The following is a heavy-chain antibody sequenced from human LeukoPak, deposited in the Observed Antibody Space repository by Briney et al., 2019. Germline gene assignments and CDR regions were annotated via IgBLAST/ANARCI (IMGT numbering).Heavy chain of an antibody. D-gene: IGHD3-10*01. J-gene: IGHJ4*02. CDR1: GYTFTNYY. CDR2: INPTGTST. CDR3: ARGRYYGSAIYPNYFDY. Sequence: ASVKVSCKASGYTFTNYYMHWVRQAPGQGLERMGLINPTGTSTNYAQKFRGRVTMTRDTSTTTVYMELSSLRSEDTAVYYCARGRYYGSAIYPNYFDYWGQGTLVTVSS. V-gene: IGHV1-46*01.